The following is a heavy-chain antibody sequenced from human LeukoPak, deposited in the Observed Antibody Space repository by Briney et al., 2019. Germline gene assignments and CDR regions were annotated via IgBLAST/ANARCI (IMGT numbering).Heavy chain of an antibody. CDR3: ARDRGHYGL. V-gene: IGHV4-61*02. J-gene: IGHJ4*02. D-gene: IGHD3-10*01. CDR1: GGSISSGSYY. CDR2: IYTSGST. Sequence: PSQTLSLTCTVSGGSISSGSYYWSWIRQPAGKGLEWIGRIYTSGSTNYNPSLKSRVTISVDTSKNQFSLKLSSVTAADTAVYYCARDRGHYGLWGQGTLVTVSS.